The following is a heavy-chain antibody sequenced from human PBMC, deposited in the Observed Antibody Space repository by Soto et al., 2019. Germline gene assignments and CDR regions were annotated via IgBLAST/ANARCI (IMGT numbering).Heavy chain of an antibody. Sequence: QVQLQESGPGLVKPSETLSLTCTVSGGSISSYYWSWIRQPPGKGLEWIGYIYYSGSTNYNPSLRXRXTXXVDTSKNQFSLKLSSVTAADTAVYYCARGRIGFDYWGQGTLVTVSS. J-gene: IGHJ4*02. D-gene: IGHD1-26*01. CDR1: GGSISSYY. CDR3: ARGRIGFDY. V-gene: IGHV4-59*01. CDR2: IYYSGST.